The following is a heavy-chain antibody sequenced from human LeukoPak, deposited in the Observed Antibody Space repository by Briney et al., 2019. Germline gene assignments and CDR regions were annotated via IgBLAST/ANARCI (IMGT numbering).Heavy chain of an antibody. CDR3: ARQNSGWEKGTIDY. CDR1: GYRFTNYW. V-gene: IGHV5-51*01. Sequence: KPGESLKISCKGFGYRFTNYWIGWVRQMPGKGLEWMGIIYPGDSDIRYSPSFQGQVTISADKSISTAYLQWSSLKASDTAMYYCARQNSGWEKGTIDYWGQGTLVTVSS. CDR2: IYPGDSDI. J-gene: IGHJ4*02. D-gene: IGHD6-19*01.